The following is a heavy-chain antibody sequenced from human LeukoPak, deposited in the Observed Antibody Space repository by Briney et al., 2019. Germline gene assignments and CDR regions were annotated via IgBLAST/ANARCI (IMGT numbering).Heavy chain of an antibody. J-gene: IGHJ4*02. CDR3: ARGGAARPDF. Sequence: PGGSLRLSCADSGFTFSSYWMSWVRQAPGKGLEWVANIKQDGSEKYYVDSVKGRFTISRDNAKNSLYLQMNSLRVEDTAVYYCARGGAARPDFWGQGTLVTVSS. D-gene: IGHD6-6*01. CDR2: IKQDGSEK. CDR1: GFTFSSYW. V-gene: IGHV3-7*01.